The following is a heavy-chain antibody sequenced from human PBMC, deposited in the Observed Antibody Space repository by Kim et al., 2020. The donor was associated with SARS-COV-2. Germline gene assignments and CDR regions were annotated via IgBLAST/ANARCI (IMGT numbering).Heavy chain of an antibody. CDR2: INHSGST. CDR1: GGSFSGYY. Sequence: SQTLSLTCAVYGGSFSGYYWSWIRQPPGKGLEWIGEINHSGSTNYNPSLKSRVTISVDTSKNQFSLKLSSVTAADTAVYYCARGRRDYGSGSYYFDYWGQGTLVTVSS. D-gene: IGHD3-10*01. V-gene: IGHV4-34*01. J-gene: IGHJ4*02. CDR3: ARGRRDYGSGSYYFDY.